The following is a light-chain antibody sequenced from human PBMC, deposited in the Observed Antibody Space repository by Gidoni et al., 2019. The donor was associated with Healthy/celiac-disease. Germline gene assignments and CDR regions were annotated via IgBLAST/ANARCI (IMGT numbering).Light chain of an antibody. CDR2: RDN. CDR1: NLGDKY. CDR3: QAWDNNTVI. Sequence: SYDLTQPPSVSVSPGQTATITCSGDNLGDKYACWYHQKPGQSPVLVIYRDNKRPSGIPERFSGSNSGNTATLAITGTQAMDEADYYCQAWDNNTVIFGGGTKLTVL. V-gene: IGLV3-1*01. J-gene: IGLJ2*01.